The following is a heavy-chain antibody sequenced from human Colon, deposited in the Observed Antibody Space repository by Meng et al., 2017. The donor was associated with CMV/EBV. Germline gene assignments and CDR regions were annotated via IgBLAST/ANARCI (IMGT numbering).Heavy chain of an antibody. Sequence: GESLKISCAASGFSFSLYPMHFFRHAPGKGLGWVALISYNGNNEYYADSVKGRFTISRDNSKNILYLQMSSLRIEDTAVYYCARDSEPRLGIIGNIFDIWGQGTMVTVSS. CDR1: GFSFSLYP. V-gene: IGHV3-30-3*01. CDR3: ARDSEPRLGIIGNIFDI. D-gene: IGHD3-9*01. J-gene: IGHJ3*02. CDR2: ISYNGNNE.